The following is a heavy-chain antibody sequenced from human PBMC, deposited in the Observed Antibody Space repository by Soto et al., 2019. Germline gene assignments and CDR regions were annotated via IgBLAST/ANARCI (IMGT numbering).Heavy chain of an antibody. J-gene: IGHJ5*02. V-gene: IGHV1-69*13. D-gene: IGHD3-3*01. CDR1: GGTFSSYA. Sequence: VKVSCKASGGTFSSYAISWVRQAPGQGLEWMGGIIPIFGTANYAQKFQGRVTITADESTSTAYMELSSLRSEDTAVYYCARVRGAPFGNWFDPWGQGTLVTVSS. CDR2: IIPIFGTA. CDR3: ARVRGAPFGNWFDP.